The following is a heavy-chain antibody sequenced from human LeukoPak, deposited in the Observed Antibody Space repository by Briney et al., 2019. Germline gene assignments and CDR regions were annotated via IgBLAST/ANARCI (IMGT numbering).Heavy chain of an antibody. V-gene: IGHV1-2*02. J-gene: IGHJ4*02. CDR2: INPNSGGT. CDR3: ARMDDNYDFWSGYFDSYFDY. D-gene: IGHD3-3*01. Sequence: ASVKVSCKASGYTFTGYYMHWVRQAPGQGLEWMGWINPNSGGTNYAQKFQGRVTMTRDTSISTAYMELSRLRSNDTAVYYCARMDDNYDFWSGYFDSYFDYWGQGTLVTVSS. CDR1: GYTFTGYY.